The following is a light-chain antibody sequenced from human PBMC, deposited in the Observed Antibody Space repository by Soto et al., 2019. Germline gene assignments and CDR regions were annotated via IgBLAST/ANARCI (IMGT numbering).Light chain of an antibody. CDR1: QSVSSSY. CDR3: QQSGSSHLIT. V-gene: IGKV3-20*01. CDR2: GAS. Sequence: EIVFTQAPGTLSLSPGERGPLSCMAIQSVSSSYLSWYQKKPGQAPRLLIYGASTRATGIPDRLSGSGSGTDFTLTISRMEHEDFEVYYCQQSGSSHLITVGQVTRLETK. J-gene: IGKJ5*01.